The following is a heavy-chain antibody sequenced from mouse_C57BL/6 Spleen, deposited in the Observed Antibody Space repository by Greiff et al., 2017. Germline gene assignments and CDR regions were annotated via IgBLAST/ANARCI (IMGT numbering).Heavy chain of an antibody. D-gene: IGHD1-1*01. CDR2: ISSGGSYT. CDR3: ASHNYYGSSYFDY. Sequence: EVKLVESGGDLVKPGGSLKLSCAASGFTFSSYGMSWVRQTPDKRLEWVATISSGGSYTYYPDSVKGRFTISRDNAKNTLYLQMSSLKSEDTAMYYCASHNYYGSSYFDYWGQGTTLTVSS. J-gene: IGHJ2*01. V-gene: IGHV5-6*01. CDR1: GFTFSSYG.